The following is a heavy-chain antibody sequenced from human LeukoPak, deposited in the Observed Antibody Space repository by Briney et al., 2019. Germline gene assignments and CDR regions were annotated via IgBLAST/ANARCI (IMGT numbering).Heavy chain of an antibody. CDR1: GFTFSNYN. D-gene: IGHD4-17*01. CDR2: ISSSSSTI. Sequence: GGSLRLSCAASGFTFSNYNMNWVRQAPGKGLEWVSYISSSSSTIYYADSMKGRFTISRDNAKNSLYLQMNSLRAEDTAVDYCARATAQIDYWGQGTLVTVSS. J-gene: IGHJ4*02. V-gene: IGHV3-48*01. CDR3: ARATAQIDY.